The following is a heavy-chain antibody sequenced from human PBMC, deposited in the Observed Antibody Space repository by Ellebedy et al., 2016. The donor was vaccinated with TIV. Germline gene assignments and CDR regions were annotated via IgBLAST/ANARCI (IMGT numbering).Heavy chain of an antibody. CDR3: AKTTVVVFITRGAFDI. CDR2: ISSSSSTI. CDR1: GFTFSSYS. V-gene: IGHV3-48*04. D-gene: IGHD3-22*01. Sequence: GESLKISCAASGFTFSSYSMNWVRQAPGKGLEWVSYISSSSSTIYYADSVKGRFTISRDNAKNSLYLQMNSLRAEDTALYYCAKTTVVVFITRGAFDIWGQGTMVTVSS. J-gene: IGHJ3*02.